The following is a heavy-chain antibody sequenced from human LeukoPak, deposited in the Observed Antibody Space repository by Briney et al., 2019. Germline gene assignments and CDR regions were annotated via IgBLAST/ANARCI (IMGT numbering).Heavy chain of an antibody. CDR3: VRTTNGPEH. J-gene: IGHJ1*01. D-gene: IGHD2-8*01. V-gene: IGHV3-74*01. CDR1: GFTFTSHL. CDR2: VSGDGRTT. Sequence: GGSLRLSCAASGFTFTSHLIHWVRQPPGKGLVWVSRVSGDGRTTNYADSVKGRFTSSRDNAKNTVYLQMDSLRVEDTAVYYCVRTTNGPEHWGQGTLVTVSS.